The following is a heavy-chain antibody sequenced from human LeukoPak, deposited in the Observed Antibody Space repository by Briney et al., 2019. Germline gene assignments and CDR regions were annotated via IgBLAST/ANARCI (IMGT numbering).Heavy chain of an antibody. D-gene: IGHD1-1*01. V-gene: IGHV3-21*01. Sequence: GGSLRLSCAASGFTLSSYSMNWVRQAPGKGLEWVSSISSSSGYVFYADSMKGRFTVSRDNSKNSLYLQMNTLRAEDTAAYYCARFPEGTWSIDFWGQGTLVSVSS. CDR3: ARFPEGTWSIDF. CDR1: GFTLSSYS. CDR2: ISSSSGYV. J-gene: IGHJ4*02.